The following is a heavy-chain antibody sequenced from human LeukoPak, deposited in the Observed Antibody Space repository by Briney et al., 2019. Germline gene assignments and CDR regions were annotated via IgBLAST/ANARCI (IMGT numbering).Heavy chain of an antibody. Sequence: GGSLRLSCAASGFTFNNYNMNWVRQAPGKGLEWVSSISSSSSYIYYADSVKGRFTISRDNAKDSLYLQMNSLRAEDTALYYCARSDQYYYYYMDVWGKGTTVTVSS. CDR1: GFTFNNYN. D-gene: IGHD6-6*01. V-gene: IGHV3-21*04. J-gene: IGHJ6*03. CDR2: ISSSSSYI. CDR3: ARSDQYYYYYMDV.